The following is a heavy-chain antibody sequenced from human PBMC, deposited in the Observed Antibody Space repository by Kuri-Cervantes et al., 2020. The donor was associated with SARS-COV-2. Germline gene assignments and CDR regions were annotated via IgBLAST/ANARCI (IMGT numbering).Heavy chain of an antibody. CDR3: ARERYYSGHYGMDV. CDR1: GGSMSTYY. Sequence: SETLSLTCTVSGGSMSTYYWSWIRQPPGKGLEWIGYIYYSGSTTYNPSLKSRVTISVDTSKNQFSLELDSVTAADTAVYYCARERYYSGHYGMDVWGQGTTVTVSS. V-gene: IGHV4-59*01. CDR2: IYYSGST. J-gene: IGHJ6*02. D-gene: IGHD3-10*01.